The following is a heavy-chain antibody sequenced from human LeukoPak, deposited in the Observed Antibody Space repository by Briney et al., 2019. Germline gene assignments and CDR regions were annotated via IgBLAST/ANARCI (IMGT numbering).Heavy chain of an antibody. CDR3: ARGDDYGDYWGLY. J-gene: IGHJ4*02. D-gene: IGHD4-17*01. CDR2: FDPEDGET. V-gene: IGHV1-24*01. CDR1: GYTLTELS. Sequence: ASVKVSCKVSGYTLTELSMHWVRQAPGKGLEWMGGFDPEDGETIYAQKLQGRVTMTTDTSTSTAYMELRSLISDDAAVYYCARGDDYGDYWGLYWGQGTLVTVSS.